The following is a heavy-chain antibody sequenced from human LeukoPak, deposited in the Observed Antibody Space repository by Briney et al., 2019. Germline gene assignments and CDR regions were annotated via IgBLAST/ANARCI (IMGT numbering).Heavy chain of an antibody. J-gene: IGHJ6*03. Sequence: SETLSLTCAVHGRSFSGYSWSWIGQPPGKGLEWIGEINHSGSTKYNPSHKSRVTMSVDTSKKQFSLYLSSVSAADTAVYYCARGGVTRDYYYYYMDVWGKGTTVTVS. V-gene: IGHV4-34*01. CDR1: GRSFSGYS. CDR3: ARGGVTRDYYYYYMDV. D-gene: IGHD4-23*01. CDR2: INHSGST.